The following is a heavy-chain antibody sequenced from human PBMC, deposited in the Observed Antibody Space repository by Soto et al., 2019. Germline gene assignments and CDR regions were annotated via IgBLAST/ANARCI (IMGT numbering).Heavy chain of an antibody. CDR1: GFTSSSYV. CDR2: ISFDGSKK. V-gene: IGHV3-30-3*01. Sequence: QVQLVESGGGVVQPGRSLRLSCEGSGFTSSSYVMHWVRQAPGKGLEWVALISFDGSKKNYADSVKGRFTISRDNSKNMMYLQMISLRPEDTAVYYCARGVFYYYGSSGYSPDYWGQGNLVTVSS. CDR3: ARGVFYYYGSSGYSPDY. D-gene: IGHD3-22*01. J-gene: IGHJ4*02.